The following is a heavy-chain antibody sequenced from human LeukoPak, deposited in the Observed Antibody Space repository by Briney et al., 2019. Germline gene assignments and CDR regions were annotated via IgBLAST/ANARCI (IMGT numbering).Heavy chain of an antibody. V-gene: IGHV3-48*04. J-gene: IGHJ4*02. Sequence: GRSLRLSCAASGFTFSSYGMHWVRQAPGKGLEWVSHISSSGSTTYYADSVKGRFTISRDNAKNSLYLQMNSLRAEDTAVYYCASPQYYFDYWGQGTLVTVSS. CDR2: ISSSGSTT. CDR1: GFTFSSYG. CDR3: ASPQYYFDY. D-gene: IGHD5-24*01.